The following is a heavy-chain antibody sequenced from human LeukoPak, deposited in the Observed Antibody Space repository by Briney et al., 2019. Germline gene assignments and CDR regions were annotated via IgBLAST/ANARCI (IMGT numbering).Heavy chain of an antibody. CDR3: AKGLYSSSYPYYFDY. V-gene: IGHV3-23*01. CDR1: GGSFSGYY. Sequence: ETLSLTCAVYGGSFSGYYWSWVRQAPGEGLEWVSAISGSGGNTYYTDSVKGRFTISRDNSKNTLYLQMNSLRPENTAVYYCAKGLYSSSYPYYFDYWGQGTLVTVSS. CDR2: ISGSGGNT. J-gene: IGHJ4*02. D-gene: IGHD3-22*01.